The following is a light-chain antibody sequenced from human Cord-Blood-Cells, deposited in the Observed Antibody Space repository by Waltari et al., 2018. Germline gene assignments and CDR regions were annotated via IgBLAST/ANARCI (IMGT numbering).Light chain of an antibody. J-gene: IGLJ3*02. CDR1: SSSVAGSTS. CDR2: DGG. Sequence: QSARTQPAPVSVSLRQSHPIASTATSSSVAGSTSLHGYQPPPGKAPKLMIYDGGNRPSGFSNRSSGSKSGNTASLTISGLQAEDEADYYCSAYTSSSTLGVFGGGTKLTVL. V-gene: IGLV2-14*01. CDR3: SAYTSSSTLGV.